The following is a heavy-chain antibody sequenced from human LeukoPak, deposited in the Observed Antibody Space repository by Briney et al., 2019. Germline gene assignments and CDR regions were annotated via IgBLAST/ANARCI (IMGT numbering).Heavy chain of an antibody. Sequence: GASLQISSKGSGYTFTIYWIGWVRRLPGKGLGWLGSIYLGDADTRYSPSFQGQVTISADKSISTAYLQWSGLKASDTAMYYCASQGLRDGHYWGQGTLVTVSS. CDR1: GYTFTIYW. D-gene: IGHD5-24*01. CDR3: ASQGLRDGHY. CDR2: IYLGDADT. V-gene: IGHV5-51*01. J-gene: IGHJ4*02.